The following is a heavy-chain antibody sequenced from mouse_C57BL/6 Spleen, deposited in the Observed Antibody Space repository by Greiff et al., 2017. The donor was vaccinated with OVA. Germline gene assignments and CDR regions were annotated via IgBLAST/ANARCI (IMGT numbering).Heavy chain of an antibody. D-gene: IGHD1-1*01. J-gene: IGHJ2*01. Sequence: QVQLQQSDAELVKPGASVKISCKVSGYTFTDYSIHWMKQRPEQGLEWIGYIYPRDGSTKYNEKFKGKATLTADKSSSTAYMQLNSLTSEDSAVYFCARQGLITTVVADYWGQGTTLTVSS. CDR2: IYPRDGST. V-gene: IGHV1-78*01. CDR3: ARQGLITTVVADY. CDR1: GYTFTDYS.